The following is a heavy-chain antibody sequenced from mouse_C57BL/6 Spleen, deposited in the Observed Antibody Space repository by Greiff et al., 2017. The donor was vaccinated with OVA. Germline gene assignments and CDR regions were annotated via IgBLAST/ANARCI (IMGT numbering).Heavy chain of an antibody. CDR3: ARGEHDY. CDR2: IDPSDSYT. Sequence: QVQLQQPGAELVKPGASVKLSCKASGYTFTSYWMQWLKQRPGQGLEWIGEIDPSDSYTNYNQKFKGKATLTVDTSSSTAYMQLSSLTSEDSAVYYCARGEHDYWGQGTTLTVSS. CDR1: GYTFTSYW. V-gene: IGHV1-50*01. J-gene: IGHJ2*01.